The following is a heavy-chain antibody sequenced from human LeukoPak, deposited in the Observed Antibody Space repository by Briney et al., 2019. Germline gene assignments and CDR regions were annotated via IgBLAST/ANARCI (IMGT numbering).Heavy chain of an antibody. V-gene: IGHV3-9*01. CDR3: AKSRGDILTGPDY. D-gene: IGHD3-9*01. Sequence: HSGRSLRLSCAASGFTFDDYAMHWVRQAPGKGLEWVSGISWNSGSIGYADSVKGRFTISRDNAKNSPYLQMNSLRAEDTALYYCAKSRGDILTGPDYWGQGTLVTVSS. CDR2: ISWNSGSI. J-gene: IGHJ4*02. CDR1: GFTFDDYA.